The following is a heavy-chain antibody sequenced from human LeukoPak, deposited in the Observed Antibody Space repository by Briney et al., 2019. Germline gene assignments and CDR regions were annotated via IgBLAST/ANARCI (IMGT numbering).Heavy chain of an antibody. D-gene: IGHD4-11*01. CDR1: GFTFSSYS. CDR2: ISSSSSTI. V-gene: IGHV3-48*04. J-gene: IGHJ4*02. CDR3: ARDGYSIPYYFDY. Sequence: GGSLRLSCAASGFTFSSYSMNWVHQAPGKGLEWVSYISSSSSTIYYADSVKGRFTISRDNAKNSLYLQMNSLRAEDTAVYYCARDGYSIPYYFDYWGQGTLVTVSS.